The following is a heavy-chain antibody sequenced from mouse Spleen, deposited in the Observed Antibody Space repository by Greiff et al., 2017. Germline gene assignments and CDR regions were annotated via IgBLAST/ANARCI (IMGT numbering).Heavy chain of an antibody. CDR1: GFNIKDDY. Sequence: VQLQQSGAELVRPGASVKLSCTASGFNIKDDYMHWVKQRPEQGLEWIGWIDPENGDTEYASKFQGKATITADTSSNTAYLQLSSLTSEDTAVYYCLYGNYDAMDYWGQGTSVTVSS. J-gene: IGHJ4*01. CDR3: LYGNYDAMDY. CDR2: IDPENGDT. V-gene: IGHV14-4*01. D-gene: IGHD2-10*02.